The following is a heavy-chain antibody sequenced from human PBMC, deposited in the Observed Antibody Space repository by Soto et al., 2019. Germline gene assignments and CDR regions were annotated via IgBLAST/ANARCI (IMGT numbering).Heavy chain of an antibody. Sequence: GASVKVSCKASVYTFTSYGISWVRQATGQGLEWMGWISAYNGNTNYAQKLQGRVTMTTDTSTSTAYMELRSLRSDDTAVYYCARGREYCSGGSCPPSINSYFDYWGQGTLVTVSS. D-gene: IGHD2-15*01. V-gene: IGHV1-18*01. J-gene: IGHJ4*02. CDR1: VYTFTSYG. CDR2: ISAYNGNT. CDR3: ARGREYCSGGSCPPSINSYFDY.